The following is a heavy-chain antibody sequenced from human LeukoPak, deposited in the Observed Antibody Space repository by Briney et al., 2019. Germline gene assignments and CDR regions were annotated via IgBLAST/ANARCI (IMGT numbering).Heavy chain of an antibody. CDR3: VRDSYGGYPNDALGI. V-gene: IGHV3-20*01. CDR1: GFTFDDYG. J-gene: IGHJ3*02. D-gene: IGHD5-12*01. CDR2: INWNGGTT. Sequence: GGSLRLSCAVPGFTFDDYGLSWVRQVPGKGLEWVSGINWNGGTTGYADSVKGRFTISRDSAKNSLYLQMNSLRAEDTALHHCVRDSYGGYPNDALGIWGQGTMVTVSS.